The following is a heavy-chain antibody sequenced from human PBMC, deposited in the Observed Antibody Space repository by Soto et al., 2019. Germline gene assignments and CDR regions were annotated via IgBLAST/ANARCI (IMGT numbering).Heavy chain of an antibody. CDR1: GGTFNFYS. J-gene: IGHJ4*02. Sequence: QVQLVQSGAEVKRPGSSVKVSCKASGGTFNFYSINWVRQAPGVGLEWVGRVNPILSMSNYAQRFQGRVTMTADQSTSTAYMELRSLRSEDTAIYYCASSYGSGYRAVDYWGQGALVTVSS. D-gene: IGHD3-10*01. CDR3: ASSYGSGYRAVDY. V-gene: IGHV1-69*02. CDR2: VNPILSMS.